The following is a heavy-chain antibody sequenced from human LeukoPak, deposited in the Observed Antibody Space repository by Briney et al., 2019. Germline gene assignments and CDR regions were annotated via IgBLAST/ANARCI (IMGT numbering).Heavy chain of an antibody. Sequence: PGGSLRLSCAASGFTFSSYAMHWVRQAQGKGLEYVSAISSNGGSTYYANSVKGRFTISRDNSKNTLYLQMGSLRAEDMAVYYCARAGGATPRRYAFDIWGQGTMVTVSS. CDR2: ISSNGGST. J-gene: IGHJ3*02. V-gene: IGHV3-64*01. D-gene: IGHD1-26*01. CDR3: ARAGGATPRRYAFDI. CDR1: GFTFSSYA.